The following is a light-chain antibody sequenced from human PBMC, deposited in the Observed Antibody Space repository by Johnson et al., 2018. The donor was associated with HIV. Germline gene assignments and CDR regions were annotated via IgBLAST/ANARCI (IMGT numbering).Light chain of an antibody. CDR1: SSNIGNNY. CDR2: ENN. V-gene: IGLV1-51*02. Sequence: QSVLTQPPSVSAAPGQKVTISCSGSSSNIGNNYVSWYQQLPGTAPKLLIYENNKRPSGIPDRFSGSKSGTSATLGITGLQTGDEADYYCGTCDSSLTLYVFGTGTKVTFL. J-gene: IGLJ1*01. CDR3: GTCDSSLTLYV.